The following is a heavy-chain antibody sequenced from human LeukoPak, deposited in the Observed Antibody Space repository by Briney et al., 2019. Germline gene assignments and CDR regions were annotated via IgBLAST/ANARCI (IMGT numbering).Heavy chain of an antibody. D-gene: IGHD1-26*01. J-gene: IGHJ5*02. Sequence: ASVTVSCKASGYTFTSYGISWVRQAPGQGLEWMGWISAYNGNTNYAQKLQGRVTMTTDTSTSTAYMELRSLRSDDTAVYYCARDRRSGSYYDWFDPWGQGTLVTVSS. CDR3: ARDRRSGSYYDWFDP. CDR2: ISAYNGNT. CDR1: GYTFTSYG. V-gene: IGHV1-18*01.